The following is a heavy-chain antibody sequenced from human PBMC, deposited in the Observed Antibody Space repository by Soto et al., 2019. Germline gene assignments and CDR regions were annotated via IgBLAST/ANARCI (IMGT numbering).Heavy chain of an antibody. Sequence: GRSLRLSCAASGFTVSSNYMSWVRQAPGKGLEWVSVIYSGGSTYYADSVKGRFTISRHNSKNTLYLHMNNLRGEDTAMYYCAKARCTTANCYVPDYWGQGTLVTVSS. CDR2: IYSGGST. V-gene: IGHV3-53*01. CDR3: AKARCTTANCYVPDY. J-gene: IGHJ4*02. D-gene: IGHD2-8*01. CDR1: GFTVSSNY.